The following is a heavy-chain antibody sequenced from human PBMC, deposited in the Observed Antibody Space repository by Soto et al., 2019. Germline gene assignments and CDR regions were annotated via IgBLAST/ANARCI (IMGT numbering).Heavy chain of an antibody. CDR2: ISSSGSTI. Sequence: PGGSLRLSCAASGFTFSDYYMSWIRQAPGKGLEWVSYISSSGSTIYYADSVKGRFTISRDNSKNTLYLQMNSLRAEDTAVYYCAKDGDYDFWSGYLGPLDYWGQGTLVTVSS. V-gene: IGHV3-11*04. CDR1: GFTFSDYY. J-gene: IGHJ4*02. D-gene: IGHD3-3*01. CDR3: AKDGDYDFWSGYLGPLDY.